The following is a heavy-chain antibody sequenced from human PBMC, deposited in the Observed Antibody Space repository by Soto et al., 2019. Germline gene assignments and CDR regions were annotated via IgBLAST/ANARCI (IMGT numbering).Heavy chain of an antibody. D-gene: IGHD6-19*01. V-gene: IGHV4-4*07. CDR1: GDSISSYY. CDR3: AREYTETVDGPTPFYFDY. CDR2: TYITGDT. J-gene: IGHJ4*02. Sequence: QVQLQESGPGLVKPSETLSLTCSVSGDSISSYYWSWIRQSAGKGLEWIGRTYITGDTNYNPSLKSRVTMSLDTSKNQLSLKLSSVTAADTAVYYCAREYTETVDGPTPFYFDYLGQGTPVTVSS.